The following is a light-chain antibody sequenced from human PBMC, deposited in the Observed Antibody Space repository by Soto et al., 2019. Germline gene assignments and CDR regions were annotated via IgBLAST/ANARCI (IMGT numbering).Light chain of an antibody. J-gene: IGKJ1*01. CDR2: GAS. CDR3: QHYNSWPRT. CDR1: QSVSTN. V-gene: IGKV3-15*01. Sequence: EMVMTQSPATLSVSPGERATLSCRASQSVSTNLAWYQQKPGQAPRLLIYGASTRATGVPARFSGSGSGTDFTLTISSLQSVDFAVYHCQHYNSWPRTFGQGTKVESK.